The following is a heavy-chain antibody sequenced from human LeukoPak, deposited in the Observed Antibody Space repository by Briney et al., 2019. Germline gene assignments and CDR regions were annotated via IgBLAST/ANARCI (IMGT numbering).Heavy chain of an antibody. CDR1: GGPFSGYY. D-gene: IGHD3-3*01. Sequence: SETLSLTCAVYGGPFSGYYWSWIRQPPGKGLEWIGEINHSGSTNYNPSLKSRVTISVDTSKNQFSLKLSSVTAADTAVYYCARGHDFWSGLNWFDPWGQGTLVTVSS. V-gene: IGHV4-34*01. CDR2: INHSGST. J-gene: IGHJ5*02. CDR3: ARGHDFWSGLNWFDP.